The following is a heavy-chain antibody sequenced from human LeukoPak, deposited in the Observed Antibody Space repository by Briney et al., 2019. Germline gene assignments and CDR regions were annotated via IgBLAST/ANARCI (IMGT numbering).Heavy chain of an antibody. V-gene: IGHV1-8*01. CDR2: MNPNRGDT. D-gene: IGHD2-2*02. CDR3: ARDRRGTGGYCSSTSCYTLDY. CDR1: GYTFTSYD. J-gene: IGHJ4*02. Sequence: GASVKVSCKASGYTFTSYDIHWVRQATGQGLEWMGRMNPNRGDTDYAQKFQGRVTITADESTSTAYMELSSLRSEDTAVYYCARDRRGTGGYCSSTSCYTLDYWGQGTLVTVSS.